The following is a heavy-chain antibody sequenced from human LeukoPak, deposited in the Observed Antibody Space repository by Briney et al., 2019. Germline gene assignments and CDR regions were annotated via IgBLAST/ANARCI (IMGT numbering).Heavy chain of an antibody. V-gene: IGHV1-24*01. CDR3: ATGISIAAAGTYKGYYFDY. J-gene: IGHJ4*02. Sequence: ASVKVSCKVSGYTLTELSMHWVRQAPGKGLEWMGGFDPEDGETIYAQKFQGRVTMTEDTSTDTAYMEPSSLRSEDTAVYYCATGISIAAAGTYKGYYFDYWGQGTLVTVSS. CDR2: FDPEDGET. CDR1: GYTLTELS. D-gene: IGHD6-13*01.